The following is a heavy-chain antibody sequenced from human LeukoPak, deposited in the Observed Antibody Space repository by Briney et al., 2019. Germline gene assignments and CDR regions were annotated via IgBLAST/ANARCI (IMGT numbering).Heavy chain of an antibody. CDR3: ARDQGTTVGSNLGWYFDL. V-gene: IGHV4-59*01. D-gene: IGHD4-23*01. Sequence: SETLCLTCAVSGGSISSYAWSWIRQPPGKGLEWIGYIYYSGSTNYNPSLKSRVTISVDTSKNQFSLKLSSVTAADTAVYYCARDQGTTVGSNLGWYFDLWGRGTLVTVSS. CDR1: GGSISSYA. CDR2: IYYSGST. J-gene: IGHJ2*01.